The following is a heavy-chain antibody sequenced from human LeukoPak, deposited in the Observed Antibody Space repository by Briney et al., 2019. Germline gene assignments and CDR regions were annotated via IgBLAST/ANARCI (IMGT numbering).Heavy chain of an antibody. Sequence: GGSLRLSCAASGFTFSSYSMNWVRQAPGKGLEWISYISSSGSTINYADSVKGRFTISRDSAKNSLYLQMNSLRDEDTAVYYCARDPGWYYYYYGMDVWGQGTTVTVSS. J-gene: IGHJ6*02. CDR3: ARDPGWYYYYYGMDV. CDR2: ISSSGSTI. D-gene: IGHD6-19*01. CDR1: GFTFSSYS. V-gene: IGHV3-48*02.